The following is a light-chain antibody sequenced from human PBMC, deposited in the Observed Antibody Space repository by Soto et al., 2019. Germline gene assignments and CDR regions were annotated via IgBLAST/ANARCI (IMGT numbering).Light chain of an antibody. J-gene: IGLJ1*01. V-gene: IGLV2-11*01. CDR2: DVS. CDR1: SSDVGGYNY. CDR3: CSYAGSYHYV. Sequence: SVLTQPRSVSGSPGQSVTISCTGTSSDVGGYNYVSWYQQHPGKAPKLMIYDVSKRPSGVPDRFSGSKSGNTASLTISGLQAEDEADYYCCSYAGSYHYVFGTGTKVTVL.